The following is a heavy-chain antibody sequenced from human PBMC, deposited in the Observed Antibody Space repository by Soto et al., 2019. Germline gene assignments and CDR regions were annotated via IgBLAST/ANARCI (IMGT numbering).Heavy chain of an antibody. CDR2: IWFDGSNQ. CDR3: ARDRADYGDFVLDY. Sequence: QVQLVESGGAVVRPGGSLRLSCAASGFTFENYGMHWVRQAPGKGLEWLAVIWFDGSNQFYADSVKGRITLSRDNSKNTLYLLMNSLRAEDTAVYYCARDRADYGDFVLDYWGQGTLVTVSS. CDR1: GFTFENYG. D-gene: IGHD4-17*01. J-gene: IGHJ4*02. V-gene: IGHV3-33*01.